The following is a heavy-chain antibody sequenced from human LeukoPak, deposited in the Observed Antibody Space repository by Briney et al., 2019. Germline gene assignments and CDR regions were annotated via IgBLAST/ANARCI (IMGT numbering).Heavy chain of an antibody. D-gene: IGHD2-21*02. CDR1: GFTFSIYA. CDR3: AIVEPFCGGDCYSGFNY. V-gene: IGHV3-23*01. Sequence: GGSLRLSCAASGFTFSIYAMSWVRQAPGEGLQWVSAISGSASSTYYADSVKGRFTISRDNSKNTLYLQMNSLRAEDTAVYYCAIVEPFCGGDCYSGFNYWGQGTLVTVSS. CDR2: ISGSASST. J-gene: IGHJ4*02.